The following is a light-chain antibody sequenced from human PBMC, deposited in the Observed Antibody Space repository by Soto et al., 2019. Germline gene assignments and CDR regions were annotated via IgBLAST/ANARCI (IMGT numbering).Light chain of an antibody. CDR3: HVWDSSSGHYI. J-gene: IGLJ1*01. CDR1: NIGRKS. Sequence: SYELTQPPSVSVAPGQTATISCGGNNIGRKSVHWYQQKPGRAPVVVVYDDSDRPSGIPERFSGANSGDTATLTISRVEAGDEADYYCHVWDSSSGHYIFGTGTKVTVL. V-gene: IGLV3-21*02. CDR2: DDS.